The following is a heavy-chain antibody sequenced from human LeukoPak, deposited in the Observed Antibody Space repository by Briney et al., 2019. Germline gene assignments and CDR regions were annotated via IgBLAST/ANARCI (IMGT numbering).Heavy chain of an antibody. D-gene: IGHD6-13*01. CDR1: GGSISGYF. Sequence: PSETMSLTCTVSGGSISGYFWNWIRQAPGKGLEWIGFVYYTGNTNNNPSLKSRVTMSVDTSKNHFSLKLSSVTAADTAVYFCARAGSWHNANFDYWARESWSPSPQ. J-gene: IGHJ4*02. CDR3: ARAGSWHNANFDY. V-gene: IGHV4-59*01. CDR2: VYYTGNT.